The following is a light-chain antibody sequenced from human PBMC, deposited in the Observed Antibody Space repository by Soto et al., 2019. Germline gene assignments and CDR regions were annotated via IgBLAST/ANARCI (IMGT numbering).Light chain of an antibody. V-gene: IGLV2-14*01. CDR2: DVS. J-gene: IGLJ1*01. CDR3: SSYTSSSTRV. Sequence: QSVLTQPASVSGPPGQSITISCTGTSSDVGGYNYVSWYQQHPGKAPKLMIYDVSNRPSGVSNRFSGSKSGNTASLTISGLQAEDEADYYCSSYTSSSTRVFGTGTQLPVL. CDR1: SSDVGGYNY.